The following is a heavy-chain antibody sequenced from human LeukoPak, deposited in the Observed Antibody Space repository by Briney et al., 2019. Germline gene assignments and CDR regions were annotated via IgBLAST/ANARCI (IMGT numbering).Heavy chain of an antibody. CDR3: ERDIWESGYAPKGAYYYYMDV. V-gene: IGHV1-69*13. CDR2: IIPIFGTA. D-gene: IGHD5-12*01. Sequence: SVKVSCKASGGTFSSYAISWVRQAPGQGLEWMGGIIPIFGTANYAQKFQGRVTITADESTSTAYMELSSLRSEDTAVYYCERDIWESGYAPKGAYYYYMDVWGKGTTVTVSS. J-gene: IGHJ6*03. CDR1: GGTFSSYA.